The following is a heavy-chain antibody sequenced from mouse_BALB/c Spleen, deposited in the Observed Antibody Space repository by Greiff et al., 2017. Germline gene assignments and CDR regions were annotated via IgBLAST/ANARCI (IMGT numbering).Heavy chain of an antibody. J-gene: IGHJ3*01. CDR2: INPDSSTI. D-gene: IGHD2-4*01. V-gene: IGHV4-1*02. CDR1: GFDFSRYW. CDR3: ARDDYASFAY. Sequence: EVKLMESGGGLVQPGGSLKLSCAASGFDFSRYWMSWVRQAPGKGLEWIGEINPDSSTINYTPSLKDKFIISRDNAKNTLYLQMSKVRSEDTALYYCARDDYASFAYWGQGTLVTVSA.